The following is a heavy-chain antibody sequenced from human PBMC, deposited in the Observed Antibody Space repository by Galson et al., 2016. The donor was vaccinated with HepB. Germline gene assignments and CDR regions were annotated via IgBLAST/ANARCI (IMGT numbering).Heavy chain of an antibody. CDR3: ARSFRDFVFEGSLYGLDV. D-gene: IGHD3-10*01. Sequence: SLRLSCAASGFSFSLNTVHWVRQLPGKGLEWVALISCTGSNEIYAESVKGRFQISRDNSKNTLYLQMNNLRGEDTAVYYCARSFRDFVFEGSLYGLDVWGQGTTVIVSS. CDR1: GFSFSLNT. J-gene: IGHJ6*02. V-gene: IGHV3-30*04. CDR2: ISCTGSNE.